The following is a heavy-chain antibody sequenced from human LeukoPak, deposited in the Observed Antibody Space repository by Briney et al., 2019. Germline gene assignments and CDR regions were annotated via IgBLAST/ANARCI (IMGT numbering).Heavy chain of an antibody. CDR1: GYTFTGYY. V-gene: IGHV1-2*02. CDR2: INPNSGGT. J-gene: IGHJ4*02. CDR3: ARGPDTAMAPLFDY. Sequence: ASVKVSCTASGYTFTGYYMHWVRQAPGRGREWRGWINPNSGGTNYAQKFQGRVTMTRDTSISTAYMELSRLRSDDTAVYYCARGPDTAMAPLFDYWGQGTLVTVSS. D-gene: IGHD5-18*01.